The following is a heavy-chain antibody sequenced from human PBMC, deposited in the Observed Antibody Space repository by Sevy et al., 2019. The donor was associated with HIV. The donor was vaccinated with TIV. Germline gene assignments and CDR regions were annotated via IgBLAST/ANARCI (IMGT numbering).Heavy chain of an antibody. Sequence: GGSLRLSCAASAFTFSSYAMHWVRQAPGKGLEWVAVISYDGSNKYYADSVKGRFTISRDNSKNTLYLQMNSLRAEDMAVYYCARDSNTDSSSWYMTWYYYYGMDVWGQGTTVTVSS. J-gene: IGHJ6*02. CDR1: AFTFSSYA. D-gene: IGHD6-13*01. V-gene: IGHV3-30-3*01. CDR3: ARDSNTDSSSWYMTWYYYYGMDV. CDR2: ISYDGSNK.